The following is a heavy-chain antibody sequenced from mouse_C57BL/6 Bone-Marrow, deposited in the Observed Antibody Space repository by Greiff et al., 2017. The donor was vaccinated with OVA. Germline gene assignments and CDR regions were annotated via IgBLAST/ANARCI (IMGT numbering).Heavy chain of an antibody. V-gene: IGHV1-55*01. Sequence: QVQLQQSGAELVKPGASVKMSCKASGYTFTSYWITWVKQRPGHGLEWIGDIYPGSGSTNYNEKFKSKATLTVDTSSSTAYMQLSSLTSEDSAVYYCARSFWLLPYFDVWGTGTTVTVSS. CDR3: ARSFWLLPYFDV. CDR1: GYTFTSYW. CDR2: IYPGSGST. D-gene: IGHD2-3*01. J-gene: IGHJ1*03.